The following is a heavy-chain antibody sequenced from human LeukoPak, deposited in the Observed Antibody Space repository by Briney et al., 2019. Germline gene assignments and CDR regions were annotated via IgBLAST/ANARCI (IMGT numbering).Heavy chain of an antibody. J-gene: IGHJ4*02. V-gene: IGHV4-59*08. D-gene: IGHD2-2*01. CDR2: IHYSGST. CDR1: GGSISSYY. Sequence: PSETLSLTCTVSGGSISSYYWSWIRQPPGKGLEWIGYIHYSGSTNYNPSLKSRVTISVDPSKNQFSLKLSSVTAADTAVYYCARQADCSSSSCYPFDCWGQGTLVTVSS. CDR3: ARQADCSSSSCYPFDC.